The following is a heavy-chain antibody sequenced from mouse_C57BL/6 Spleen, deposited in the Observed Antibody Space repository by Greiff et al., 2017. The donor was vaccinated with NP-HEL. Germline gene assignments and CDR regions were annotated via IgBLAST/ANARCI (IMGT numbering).Heavy chain of an antibody. J-gene: IGHJ2*01. CDR3: ARQLRLPFDY. CDR1: GYTFTSYW. V-gene: IGHV1-64*01. Sequence: VQLQQPVAELVKPGASVKLSCKASGYTFTSYWMHWVKQRPGQGLEWIGMIHPNSGSTNYNEKFKSKATLTVDKSSSTAYMQLSSLTSEDSAVYYCARQLRLPFDYWGQGTTLTVSS. CDR2: IHPNSGST. D-gene: IGHD3-2*02.